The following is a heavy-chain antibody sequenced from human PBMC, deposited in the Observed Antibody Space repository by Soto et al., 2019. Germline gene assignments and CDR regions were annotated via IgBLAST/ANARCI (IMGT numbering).Heavy chain of an antibody. V-gene: IGHV6-1*01. CDR1: RDSVSTHSGA. CDR3: ALEIAEAGWNFYYFDY. CDR2: TYYRPRWYH. Sequence: SQNLSLPCAISRDSVSTHSGAWNWPRPSPSRGLEWLGKTYYRPRWYHDYAVSVKGRITINPDTSKNQFSLQLNSVTPEDTAVYYCALEIAEAGWNFYYFDYWGQGTLVTVSS. D-gene: IGHD6-19*01. J-gene: IGHJ4*02.